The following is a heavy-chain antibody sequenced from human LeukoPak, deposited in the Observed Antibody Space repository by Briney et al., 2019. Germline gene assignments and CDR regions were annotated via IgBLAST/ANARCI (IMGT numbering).Heavy chain of an antibody. CDR1: GGSFSGYY. CDR3: ARHRYCSSTSCYRPKYFQH. Sequence: SETLSLTCAVYGGSFSGYYWSWIRQPPGKGLEWIGEINHSGSTNYNPSLKSRVTISVDTSKNQFSLKLSSVTAADTAVYYRARHRYCSSTSCYRPKYFQHWGQGTLVTVSS. CDR2: INHSGST. V-gene: IGHV4-34*01. J-gene: IGHJ1*01. D-gene: IGHD2-2*02.